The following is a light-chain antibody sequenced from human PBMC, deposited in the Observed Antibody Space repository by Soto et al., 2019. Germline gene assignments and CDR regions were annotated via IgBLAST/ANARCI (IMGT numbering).Light chain of an antibody. CDR1: QSVRGDY. CDR2: GAL. Sequence: EIVLAQSPGTLSLSPVERATLSCRASQSVRGDYLAWYQQKPGQAPWLLIYGALHRAGGIPDRFSGSASGTDFTLTISRLEPEDFAVYYCQQYGSSPRTFGQGTKVDIK. V-gene: IGKV3-20*01. J-gene: IGKJ1*01. CDR3: QQYGSSPRT.